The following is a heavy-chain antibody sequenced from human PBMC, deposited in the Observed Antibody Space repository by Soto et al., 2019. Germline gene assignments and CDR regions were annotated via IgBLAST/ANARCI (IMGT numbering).Heavy chain of an antibody. CDR1: GGSFSGYY. Sequence: SETLSLTCAVYGGSFSGYYWSWIRQPPGKGLEWIGEINHSGSTNYNPSLKSRVTISVDTSKNQFSLKLSSVTAADTAVYYCAANPYSSGWYPYYYYGMDVWGQGTTVT. CDR2: INHSGST. D-gene: IGHD6-19*01. J-gene: IGHJ6*02. V-gene: IGHV4-34*01. CDR3: AANPYSSGWYPYYYYGMDV.